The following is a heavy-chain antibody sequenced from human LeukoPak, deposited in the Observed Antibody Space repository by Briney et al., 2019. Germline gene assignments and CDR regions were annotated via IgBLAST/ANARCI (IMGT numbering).Heavy chain of an antibody. CDR2: INWNGGST. Sequence: GGSLTLSCAASGFTFDDYGMSWVRQAPGKGLEWVSGINWNGGSTGYADSVKGRFTISRDNAKNSLYLQMNSLRAEDTALYYCARVPYCGGDCYSNWFDPWGQGTLVTVSS. V-gene: IGHV3-20*04. D-gene: IGHD2-21*02. J-gene: IGHJ5*02. CDR1: GFTFDDYG. CDR3: ARVPYCGGDCYSNWFDP.